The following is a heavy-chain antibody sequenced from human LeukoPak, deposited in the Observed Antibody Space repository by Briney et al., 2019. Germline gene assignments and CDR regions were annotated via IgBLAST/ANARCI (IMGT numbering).Heavy chain of an antibody. V-gene: IGHV4-38-2*01. CDR3: ARHWQWLRSFAGPFDI. CDR2: IYHSGST. D-gene: IGHD5-12*01. J-gene: IGHJ3*02. CDR1: GYSISSGYY. Sequence: SETLSLTCAVSGYSISSGYYWGRIRQPPGKGLEWIGSIYHSGSTYYNPSLKSRVTISVDTSKNQFSLKLSSVTAADTAVYYCARHWQWLRSFAGPFDIWGQGTMVTVSS.